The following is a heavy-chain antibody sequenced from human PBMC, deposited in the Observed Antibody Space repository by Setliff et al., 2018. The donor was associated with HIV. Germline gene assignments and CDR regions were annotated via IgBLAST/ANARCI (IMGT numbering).Heavy chain of an antibody. CDR1: GGPISSSSNY. V-gene: IGHV4-39*07. CDR2: IYYRGST. Sequence: PSETLSLTCSVSGGPISSSSNYWGWIRQPPGKGLEWIGYIYYRGSTYYNPSLKSRVTISVDTSKNQFSLKLSSVTAADTAVYYCARGTAYYNFWSGYSQDYYYYMDVWGKGTTVTVSS. CDR3: ARGTAYYNFWSGYSQDYYYYMDV. D-gene: IGHD3-3*01. J-gene: IGHJ6*03.